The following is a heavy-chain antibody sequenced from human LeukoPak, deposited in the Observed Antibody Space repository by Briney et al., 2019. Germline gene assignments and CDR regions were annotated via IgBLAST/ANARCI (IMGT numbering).Heavy chain of an antibody. CDR1: GFTFSSYS. CDR2: ISSSSSYI. J-gene: IGHJ3*02. CDR3: ASPVVVPAAIYHDAFDI. V-gene: IGHV3-21*01. Sequence: GGSLRLSCAASGFTFSSYSMNWVRQAPGKGLEWVSSISSSSSYIYYADSVKGRFTISRDNAKNSLYLQMNSLRAEDTAVYYCASPVVVPAAIYHDAFDIWGQATMVTVSS. D-gene: IGHD2-2*01.